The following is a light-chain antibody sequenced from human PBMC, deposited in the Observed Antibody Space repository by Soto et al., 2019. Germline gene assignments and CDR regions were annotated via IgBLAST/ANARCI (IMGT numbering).Light chain of an antibody. J-gene: IGKJ5*01. CDR3: QQRSNWPPKIT. CDR1: QSVTSN. CDR2: GAS. V-gene: IGKV3-15*01. Sequence: EIVMTQSPATLSVSPGDRATLSCRAIQSVTSNLAWYQQKPGQAPRLLIYGASTRATGIPARFSGSGSETDFTLTISDVEPEDFAVYYCQQRSNWPPKITFGQGTRLETK.